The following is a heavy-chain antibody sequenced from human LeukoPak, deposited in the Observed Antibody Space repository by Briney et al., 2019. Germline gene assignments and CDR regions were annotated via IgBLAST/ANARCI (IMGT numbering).Heavy chain of an antibody. D-gene: IGHD6-13*01. Sequence: PGRSLRLSCAASGFTFSSYGMHWVRQVPGKGLEWVAVISYDGSNKYYADSVKGRFTISRDNSKNTLYLQMNSLRAEDTAVYYCAKEVRSSSSWYCPPDYWGQGTLVTVSS. V-gene: IGHV3-30*18. CDR3: AKEVRSSSSWYCPPDY. CDR1: GFTFSSYG. J-gene: IGHJ4*02. CDR2: ISYDGSNK.